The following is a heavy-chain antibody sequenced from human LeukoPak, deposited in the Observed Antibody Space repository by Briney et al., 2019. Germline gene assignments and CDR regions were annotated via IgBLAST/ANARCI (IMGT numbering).Heavy chain of an antibody. CDR1: GGSISSSSYY. CDR2: IYCSGST. V-gene: IGHV4-39*07. J-gene: IGHJ4*02. D-gene: IGHD5-12*01. CDR3: ARGIYSGYDFY. Sequence: SETLSLTCTVSGGSISSSSYYWGWIRQPPGKGLEWIGSIYCSGSTYYNPSLKSRVTISVDTSKNQFSLKLSSVTAADTAVYYCARGIYSGYDFYWGQGTLVTVSS.